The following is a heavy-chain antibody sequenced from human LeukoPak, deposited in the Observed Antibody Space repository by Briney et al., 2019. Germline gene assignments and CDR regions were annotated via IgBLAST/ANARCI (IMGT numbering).Heavy chain of an antibody. Sequence: GSSVKVSCKASGGTFSSYAISWVRQAPGQGLEWMGIINPSSGTTSYAQKFQGRVTMARDTSTSTVYMELSSLRSEDTAVYYCASGDGYSMKGEFDYWGQGTLVTVSS. J-gene: IGHJ4*02. CDR3: ASGDGYSMKGEFDY. CDR2: INPSSGTT. CDR1: GGTFSSYA. V-gene: IGHV1-46*01. D-gene: IGHD5-24*01.